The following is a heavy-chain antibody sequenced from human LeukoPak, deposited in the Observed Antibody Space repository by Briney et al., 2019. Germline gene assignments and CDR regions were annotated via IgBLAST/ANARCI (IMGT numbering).Heavy chain of an antibody. D-gene: IGHD6-13*01. CDR2: IYTSGST. J-gene: IGHJ6*02. V-gene: IGHV4-4*07. Sequence: SETLSLTCTVSGGSFSSYYWSWIRQPAGKGLEWIGRIYTSGSTNYNPSLKSRVTMSVDTSKNQFSLKLSSVTAADTAVYYCARDLPYSSSWYGSVDYYYYGMDVWGQGTTVTVSS. CDR3: ARDLPYSSSWYGSVDYYYYGMDV. CDR1: GGSFSSYY.